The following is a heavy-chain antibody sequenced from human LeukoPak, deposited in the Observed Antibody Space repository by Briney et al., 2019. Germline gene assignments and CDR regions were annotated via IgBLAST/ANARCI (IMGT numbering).Heavy chain of an antibody. J-gene: IGHJ4*02. CDR1: GGFSSSYY. CDR3: ARCSSSRYANFDY. D-gene: IGHD6-13*01. Sequence: SETLSLTCSVSGGFSSSYYWSWIRQPPGKGLEWLGYIYTSGSSSYNPSLKSRVTISVDTSKKQFSLNLTSVTAADTAVYYCARCSSSRYANFDYWGRGTLVTVSS. CDR2: IYTSGSS. V-gene: IGHV4-4*09.